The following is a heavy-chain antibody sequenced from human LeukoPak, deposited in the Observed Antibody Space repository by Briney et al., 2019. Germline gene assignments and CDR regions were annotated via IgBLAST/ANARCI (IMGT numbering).Heavy chain of an antibody. D-gene: IGHD2-21*01. V-gene: IGHV3-74*01. CDR3: ARDIRDYDL. Sequence: GGSLRLSCAASGFTLSSYWMHWVRQAPGKGLVWVSRINGDGSMTNYGDSVKGRFTISRDNAKNTVYLEMHSLRAEDTGLYYCARDIRDYDLWGQGTLVTVSS. J-gene: IGHJ4*02. CDR2: INGDGSMT. CDR1: GFTLSSYW.